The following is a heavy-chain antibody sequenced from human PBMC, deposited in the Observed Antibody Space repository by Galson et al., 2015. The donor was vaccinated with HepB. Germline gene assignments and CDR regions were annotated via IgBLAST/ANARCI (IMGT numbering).Heavy chain of an antibody. D-gene: IGHD2-8*01. J-gene: IGHJ4*02. CDR2: IYPGDSDT. CDR3: ALMMYGRGNFDY. V-gene: IGHV5-51*01. Sequence: QSRAEVKKNGESLKISCKGSGHSFTSYWIGWVRQMPGKGLEWMGIIYPGDSDTSYSPSFQGQVTISVDKSISTAYLQWSSLKASDTAMYYCALMMYGRGNFDYWCQGTLVTVSS. CDR1: GHSFTSYW.